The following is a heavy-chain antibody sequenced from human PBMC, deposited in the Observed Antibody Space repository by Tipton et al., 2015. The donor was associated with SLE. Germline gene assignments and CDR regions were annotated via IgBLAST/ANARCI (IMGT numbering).Heavy chain of an antibody. J-gene: IGHJ4*02. CDR3: ASTLMEPYYFDS. CDR2: IYYSGSA. D-gene: IGHD1-26*01. Sequence: TLSLTCTVSNSSIISGYYWGWIRQPPGKGLEWIGSIYYSGSAHYNPSLKGRVTISVDTSKNQFSLRLGSVTAADTAVYYCASTLMEPYYFDSWGQGTLVTVSS. CDR1: NSSIISGYY. V-gene: IGHV4-38-2*02.